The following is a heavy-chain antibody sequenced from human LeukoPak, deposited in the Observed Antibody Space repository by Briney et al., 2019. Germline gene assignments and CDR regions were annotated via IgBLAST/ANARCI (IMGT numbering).Heavy chain of an antibody. CDR3: AKHDFYGAGSLGSH. Sequence: PGGSLRLSCAASGFTFSNYGMHWVRQAPGMGLEWVTFIRYDGSNKFIADSVKGRFTISRDNSKNTLYLQMNSLRVEDTAVYYCAKHDFYGAGSLGSHWGQGTLVTVSS. J-gene: IGHJ4*02. V-gene: IGHV3-30*02. CDR1: GFTFSNYG. D-gene: IGHD3-10*01. CDR2: IRYDGSNK.